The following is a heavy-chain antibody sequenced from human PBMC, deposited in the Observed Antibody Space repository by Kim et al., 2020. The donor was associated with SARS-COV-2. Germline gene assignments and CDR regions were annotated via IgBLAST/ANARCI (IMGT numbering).Heavy chain of an antibody. V-gene: IGHV3-21*01. Sequence: GGSLRLSCAASGFTFSSYSMNWVRQAPGKGLEWVSSISSSSSYIYYADSVKGRFSISRDNAKNSLYLQMNSLRAEDTAVYYCARVMRRYYDSSGTRVHYFDYWGQGTLVTVSS. CDR3: ARVMRRYYDSSGTRVHYFDY. D-gene: IGHD3-22*01. CDR1: GFTFSSYS. J-gene: IGHJ4*02. CDR2: ISSSSSYI.